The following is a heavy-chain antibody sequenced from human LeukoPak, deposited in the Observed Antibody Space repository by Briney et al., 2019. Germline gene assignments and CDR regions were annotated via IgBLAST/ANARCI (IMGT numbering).Heavy chain of an antibody. CDR3: ATHSGSERGDY. J-gene: IGHJ4*02. CDR1: GGSFRGYY. D-gene: IGHD1-26*01. CDR2: INHSGST. V-gene: IGHV4-34*01. Sequence: SETLSLTCAVYGGSFRGYYWSWIRQPPGKGLEWIGEINHSGSTNYNPSLKSRVTISVDTSKNQFSLKLSSVTAADTAVYYCATHSGSERGDYWGQGTLVTVSS.